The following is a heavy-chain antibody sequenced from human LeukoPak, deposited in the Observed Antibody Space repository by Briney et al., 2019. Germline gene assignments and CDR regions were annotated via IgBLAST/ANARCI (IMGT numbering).Heavy chain of an antibody. CDR1: GYSFTSYW. D-gene: IGHD4-11*01. J-gene: IGHJ4*02. CDR2: IYPGDSDT. V-gene: IGHV5-51*01. Sequence: GESLKISCKGSGYSFTSYWIGWLRQLPGKGREGLGIIYPGDSDTRYSPAFQGQVTISADKSISTAYLQWSRLKASDTAMYYCARSVYSYSGIDYWGQGTLVTVSS. CDR3: ARSVYSYSGIDY.